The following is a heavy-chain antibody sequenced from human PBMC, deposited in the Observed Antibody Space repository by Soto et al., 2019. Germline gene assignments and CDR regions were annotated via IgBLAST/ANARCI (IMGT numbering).Heavy chain of an antibody. CDR1: GFTFSKYG. CDR3: AIDDDRPDKGLEM. CDR2: ILHDGGDQ. Sequence: QVQLVESGGGVVQPGRSLRLSCAASGFTFSKYGMHWVRQAPGKGLEWVAVILHDGGDQRYGDSVKGRFTISRDNSKNTLYLQINSLTLEYTAVYFFAIDDDRPDKGLEMWGQGTMVTVSS. V-gene: IGHV3-33*03. D-gene: IGHD3-22*01. J-gene: IGHJ3*02.